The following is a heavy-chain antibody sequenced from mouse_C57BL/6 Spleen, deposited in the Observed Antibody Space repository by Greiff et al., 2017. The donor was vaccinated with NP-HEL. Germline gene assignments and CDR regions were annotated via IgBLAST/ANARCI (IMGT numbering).Heavy chain of an antibody. V-gene: IGHV1-69*01. CDR1: GYTFTSYW. CDR3: ARKGPNYFDY. J-gene: IGHJ2*01. CDR2: IDPSDSYT. D-gene: IGHD6-5*01. Sequence: VQLQQPGAELVMPGASVKLSCKASGYTFTSYWMHWVKQRPGQGLEWIGEIDPSDSYTNYNQKFKGKSTLTVDKSSSTAYMQLSSLTSGDSAVYYCARKGPNYFDYWGQGTTLTVSS.